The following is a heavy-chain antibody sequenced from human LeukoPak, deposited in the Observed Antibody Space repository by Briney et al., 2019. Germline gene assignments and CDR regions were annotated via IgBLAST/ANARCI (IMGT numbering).Heavy chain of an antibody. CDR2: ISAYNGNT. J-gene: IGHJ4*02. D-gene: IGHD3-22*01. Sequence: ASVTVSFKASGYTFTSYGISWVRQPPGQGLEWMGWISAYNGNTNYAQKLQGRVTMTTDTSTSTAYMELRSLRSDDTAVYYCARTRDTPPLYYYDSSGYFDCWGQGTLVTVSS. CDR3: ARTRDTPPLYYYDSSGYFDC. V-gene: IGHV1-18*01. CDR1: GYTFTSYG.